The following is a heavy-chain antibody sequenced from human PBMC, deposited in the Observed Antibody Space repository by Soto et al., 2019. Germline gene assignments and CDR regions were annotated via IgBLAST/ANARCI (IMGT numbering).Heavy chain of an antibody. CDR1: GFTFSSYA. J-gene: IGHJ3*02. CDR2: ISYDGSNK. V-gene: IGHV3-30-3*01. CDR3: ASSWGRGGFWI. D-gene: IGHD3-16*01. Sequence: QVQLVESGGGVVQPGRSLRLSCAASGFTFSSYAMHWVRQAPGKGLEWVAVISYDGSNKYYADSVKGRFTISRDNSKNTLYLQMNSLRAEDTAVYYCASSWGRGGFWIWGQGTMVTVSS.